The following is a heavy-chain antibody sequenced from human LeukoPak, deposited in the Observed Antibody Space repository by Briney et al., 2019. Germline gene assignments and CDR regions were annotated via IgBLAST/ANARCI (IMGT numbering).Heavy chain of an antibody. CDR3: ARDPITMIVVDPVDY. J-gene: IGHJ4*02. V-gene: IGHV4-4*02. CDR1: GGSISSGNW. CDR2: IYHSGST. D-gene: IGHD3-22*01. Sequence: PSGTLSLTCAVSGGSISSGNWWSWVRQPPGKGLEWIGEIYHSGSTNYNPSLKSRVIMSVDKSKNQFSLKLSSVTAADTAVYYCARDPITMIVVDPVDYWGQGTLVTVSS.